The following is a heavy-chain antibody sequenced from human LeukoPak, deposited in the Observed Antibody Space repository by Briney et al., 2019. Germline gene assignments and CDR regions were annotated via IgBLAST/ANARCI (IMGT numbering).Heavy chain of an antibody. Sequence: AGGSLRLSCAASGFTFSSSWMSWVRQAPGKGLEWVANIKQDGSEKYYVDSVKGRFTISRDNAKNSLYLQMNSLRAEDTAVYYCARSNRGDSSGYYSLDYWGQGTLVTVSS. CDR3: ARSNRGDSSGYYSLDY. CDR2: IKQDGSEK. V-gene: IGHV3-7*01. CDR1: GFTFSSSW. J-gene: IGHJ4*02. D-gene: IGHD3-22*01.